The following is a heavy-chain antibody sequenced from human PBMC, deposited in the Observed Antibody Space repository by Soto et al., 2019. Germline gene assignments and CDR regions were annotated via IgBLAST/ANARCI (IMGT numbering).Heavy chain of an antibody. CDR2: INRSGST. V-gene: IGHV4-34*01. J-gene: IGHJ4*01. D-gene: IGHD2-8*01. CDR3: ARGSTNMVVPAY. Sequence: SETLSLTCAVYGGSFSGYYWSWIRQPPAKGLEWIGEINRSGSTSYNPSLKSRATISVDTSKNQFSPNLNSWTAAETAVYYYARGSTNMVVPAYGGHGTLVTV. CDR1: GGSFSGYY.